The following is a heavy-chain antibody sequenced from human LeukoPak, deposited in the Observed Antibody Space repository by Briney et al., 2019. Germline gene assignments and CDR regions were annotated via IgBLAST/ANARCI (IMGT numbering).Heavy chain of an antibody. CDR2: IRYDGSNK. D-gene: IGHD3-10*01. CDR1: GFTFSSYG. J-gene: IGHJ6*03. V-gene: IGHV3-30*02. CDR3: ARAGYGSGPYYYMDV. Sequence: GGSLRLSCAASGFTFSSYGTHWVRQAPGKGLEWVAFIRYDGSNKYYADSVKGRFTISRDNSKNTLYLQMNRLRAEDTAVYYCARAGYGSGPYYYMDVWGKGTTVTISS.